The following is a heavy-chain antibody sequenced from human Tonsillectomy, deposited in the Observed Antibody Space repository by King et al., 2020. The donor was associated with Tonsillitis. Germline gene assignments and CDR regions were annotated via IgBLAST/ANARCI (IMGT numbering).Heavy chain of an antibody. Sequence: VQLQQWGAGLLKPSETLSRTCAVYGGSFRGYYWSWIRQHPGNGLEWICEINHSGSTNYNPSLKSRVTISVDTSKNQFSLKLSSVTAADTAVFYCARMSGRPHPFYFDYWGQGTLVTVSS. D-gene: IGHD2-15*01. V-gene: IGHV4-34*01. J-gene: IGHJ4*02. CDR3: ARMSGRPHPFYFDY. CDR2: INHSGST. CDR1: GGSFRGYY.